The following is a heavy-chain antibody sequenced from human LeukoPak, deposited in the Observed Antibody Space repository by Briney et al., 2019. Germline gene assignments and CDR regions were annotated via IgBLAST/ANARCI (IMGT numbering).Heavy chain of an antibody. Sequence: ASETLSLTCTVCGGSISSYYWSWIRQPPGKGLEWIGYIYYSGSTNYNPSLKSRVSISVDTSKNQFSLNLSSVTAADTAVYYCATEIQNIAGRVYWGQGTLVTVSS. V-gene: IGHV4-59*08. CDR2: IYYSGST. CDR3: ATEIQNIAGRVY. J-gene: IGHJ4*02. D-gene: IGHD6-6*01. CDR1: GGSISSYY.